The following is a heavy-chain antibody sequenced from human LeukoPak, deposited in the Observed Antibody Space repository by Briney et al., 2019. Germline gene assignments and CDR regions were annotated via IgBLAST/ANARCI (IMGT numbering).Heavy chain of an antibody. V-gene: IGHV4-39*01. J-gene: IGHJ5*02. Sequence: KSSETLSLTCTVSGGSISSSNYYWGWIRQSPGKGLGWIGSIYYSGSTYYNPSLKSRVTISVDTSKNQFSLKLSSVTAADTAVYYCARGIAVAANWFDPWGQGTLVTVSS. CDR1: GGSISSSNYY. CDR3: ARGIAVAANWFDP. D-gene: IGHD6-19*01. CDR2: IYYSGST.